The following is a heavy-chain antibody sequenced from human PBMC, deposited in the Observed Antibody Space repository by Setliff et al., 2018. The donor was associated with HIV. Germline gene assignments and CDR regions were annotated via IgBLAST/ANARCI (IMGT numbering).Heavy chain of an antibody. J-gene: IGHJ6*03. D-gene: IGHD5-18*01. CDR2: INWNSEK. V-gene: IGHV3-9*01. CDR3: ARRGDSYGLDPIYYYYYYMDV. CDR1: GFTFDDYA. Sequence: GGSLRLSCAASGFTFDDYAMHWVRLTPGKGLEWVSGINWNSEKYYVDSVKGRFTISRDNAKNSLYLQMNSLRAEDTAVYYCARRGDSYGLDPIYYYYYYMDVWGKGTTVTVSS.